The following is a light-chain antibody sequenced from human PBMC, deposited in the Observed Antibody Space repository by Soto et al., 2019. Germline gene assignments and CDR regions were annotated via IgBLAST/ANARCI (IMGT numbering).Light chain of an antibody. CDR1: NIGSKI. Sequence: SYVLTQPPSVSVAPGQTATFTCGGDNIGSKIVHWYQHNPDQAPVLVVHDDDDRPSGIPERFSGSNSGQTATLTISRVEAGDEADYYCQVWVGPSERIFGGGTKLTVL. V-gene: IGLV3-21*02. CDR3: QVWVGPSERI. J-gene: IGLJ2*01. CDR2: DDD.